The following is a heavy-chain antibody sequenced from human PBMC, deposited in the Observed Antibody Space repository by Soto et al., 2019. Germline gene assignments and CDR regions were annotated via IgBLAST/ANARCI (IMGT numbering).Heavy chain of an antibody. D-gene: IGHD3-22*01. CDR2: IYSGGST. Sequence: EVQLVESGGGLIQPGGSLRLSCAASGITFSSNDMNWVRQAPGKGLEWVSLIYSGGSTYYAYSVKGRFTISRDNSKNTLYLQMSSLRAEDTAVYYGPTRPLLPGATWGQGTMVTVSS. J-gene: IGHJ3*01. CDR3: PTRPLLPGAT. CDR1: GITFSSND. V-gene: IGHV3-53*01.